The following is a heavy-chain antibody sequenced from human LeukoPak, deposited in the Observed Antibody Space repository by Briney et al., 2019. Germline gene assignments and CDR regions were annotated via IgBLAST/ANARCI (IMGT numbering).Heavy chain of an antibody. Sequence: GGSLRLSCAASGFTLSSYWMHWVRQAPGKGLVWVSRINTDGISTSYADSVKGRFTISRDNAKNTLYLQMNSLRAEDTAVYYCARDKAMARSYYFDYWGQGTLVTVSS. CDR3: ARDKAMARSYYFDY. CDR2: INTDGIST. V-gene: IGHV3-74*01. J-gene: IGHJ4*02. D-gene: IGHD5-18*01. CDR1: GFTLSSYW.